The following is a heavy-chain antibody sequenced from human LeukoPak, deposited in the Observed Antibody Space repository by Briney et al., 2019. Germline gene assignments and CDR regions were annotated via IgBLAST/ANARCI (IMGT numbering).Heavy chain of an antibody. CDR1: GFTFSSYA. J-gene: IGHJ6*03. CDR2: ISYDGSNK. D-gene: IGHD5-18*01. V-gene: IGHV3-30*04. Sequence: GGSLRLSCAASGFTFSSYAMHWVRQAPGKGLEWVAVISYDGSNKYYADSVKGRFTISRDNSKNTLYLQMNSLRAEDTAVYYCARDGRYSYGFYYYMDVWGKGTTVTVSS. CDR3: ARDGRYSYGFYYYMDV.